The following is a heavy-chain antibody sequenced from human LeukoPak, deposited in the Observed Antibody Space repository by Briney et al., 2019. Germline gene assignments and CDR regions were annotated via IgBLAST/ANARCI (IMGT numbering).Heavy chain of an antibody. Sequence: ASVKVSCKASGYTFTGYYMHWVRQAPGQGLEWMGWINPNSGGTNYAQKFQGRVTMTRDTSISTAYMELSRLRSDDTAVYYCARVCRYYGSSGYYCYWGQGTLVTVSS. CDR2: INPNSGGT. J-gene: IGHJ4*02. V-gene: IGHV1-2*02. D-gene: IGHD3-22*01. CDR1: GYTFTGYY. CDR3: ARVCRYYGSSGYYCY.